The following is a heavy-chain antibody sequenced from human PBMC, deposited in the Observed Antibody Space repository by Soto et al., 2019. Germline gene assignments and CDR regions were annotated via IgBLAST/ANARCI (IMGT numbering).Heavy chain of an antibody. V-gene: IGHV3-53*01. CDR3: ARDSAEMATTYAFDI. J-gene: IGHJ3*02. D-gene: IGHD5-12*01. CDR1: GFTVSSNY. CDR2: IYSGGST. Sequence: GGSLRLSCAASGFTVSSNYMSWVRQAPGKGLELVSVIYSGGSTYYADSVKGRFTISRDNSKNTLYLQMNSLRAEDTAVYYCARDSAEMATTYAFDIWGQGTMVTVSS.